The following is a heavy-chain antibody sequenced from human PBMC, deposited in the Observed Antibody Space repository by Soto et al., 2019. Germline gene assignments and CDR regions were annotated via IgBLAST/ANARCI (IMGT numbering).Heavy chain of an antibody. CDR2: IYYSGST. J-gene: IGHJ4*02. D-gene: IGHD3-10*01. V-gene: IGHV4-59*01. CDR3: ARSGYGSGSYVGEKAFDY. Sequence: QVQLQESGPGLVKPSETLSLTCTVSGGSISSYYWSWIRQPPGKGLEWIGYIYYSGSTNYTPSLKSRVTISVDTSKNQFSLKLSSVTAADTAVYYCARSGYGSGSYVGEKAFDYWGQGTLVTVSS. CDR1: GGSISSYY.